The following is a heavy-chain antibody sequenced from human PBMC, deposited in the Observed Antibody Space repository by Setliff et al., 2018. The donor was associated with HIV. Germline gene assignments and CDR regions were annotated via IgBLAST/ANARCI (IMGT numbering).Heavy chain of an antibody. D-gene: IGHD2-2*01. CDR2: IIPVFGET. CDR3: ARGGRVVPAATGSNAYDI. CDR1: GGTFSGYD. J-gene: IGHJ3*02. Sequence: SVKVSCKASGGTFSGYDISWVRQAPGQGLEWMGRIIPVFGETNYAQKFQGRVTITADEFTSTAYMELSSLRSEDTAVYYCARGGRVVPAATGSNAYDIWGQGTKVTVSS. V-gene: IGHV1-69*13.